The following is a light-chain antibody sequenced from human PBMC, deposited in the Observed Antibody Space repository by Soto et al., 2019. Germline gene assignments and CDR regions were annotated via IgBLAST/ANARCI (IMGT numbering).Light chain of an antibody. Sequence: QYVLTQPRSVSGSPGQSVTISCTGTSSDVGGYNYVSWYQQHPGKAPKLMIYDVSKRPSGVPDRFSGSKSGNTASLTISGLQAEDEADYYCCSYAGSYKGYVFGTGTKLTVL. CDR1: SSDVGGYNY. V-gene: IGLV2-11*01. J-gene: IGLJ1*01. CDR3: CSYAGSYKGYV. CDR2: DVS.